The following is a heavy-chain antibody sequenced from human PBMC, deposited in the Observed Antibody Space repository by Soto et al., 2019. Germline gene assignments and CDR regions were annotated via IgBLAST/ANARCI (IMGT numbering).Heavy chain of an antibody. D-gene: IGHD3-10*01. V-gene: IGHV3-13*01. CDR2: IGTAGDT. J-gene: IGHJ6*03. CDR1: GFTFSSYD. Sequence: GGSLRLSCAASGFTFSSYDMHWVRQATGKGLEWVSAIGTAGDTYYPGSVKGRFTISRENAKNSLYLQLNSLRAGETAVYYCARNYGSGTYYYYYMDVWGKGTTVTVSS. CDR3: ARNYGSGTYYYYYMDV.